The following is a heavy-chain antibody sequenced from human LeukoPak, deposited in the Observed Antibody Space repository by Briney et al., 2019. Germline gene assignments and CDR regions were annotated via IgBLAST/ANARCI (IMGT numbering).Heavy chain of an antibody. CDR2: IKSKGDGETT. D-gene: IGHD3-10*01. J-gene: IGHJ4*02. CDR1: GFTFTNAW. V-gene: IGHV3-15*01. Sequence: GGSLRLSCAASGFTFTNAWMSWVRQAPGKGLEWVGRIKSKGDGETTDYGAPVKGRFIMSRDDSKASLYLQMNILQTEDTAVYYCTTDLGLTMIRGVIVSWGQGTLVSVSS. CDR3: TTDLGLTMIRGVIVS.